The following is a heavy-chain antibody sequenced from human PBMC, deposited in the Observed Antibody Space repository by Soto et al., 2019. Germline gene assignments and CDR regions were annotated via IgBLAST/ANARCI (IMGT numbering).Heavy chain of an antibody. Sequence: GWSLRLSCAASVFTFDDYAMHWVRQVPGKGLEWVSGINWNSGSIGYGDSVKGRFAISRDNAKNSLHLQMNSLSAEDTAFYYCVKDESINWYSGHFRHWGQGTLVTVSS. CDR1: VFTFDDYA. D-gene: IGHD6-13*01. J-gene: IGHJ1*01. CDR3: VKDESINWYSGHFRH. CDR2: INWNSGSI. V-gene: IGHV3-9*01.